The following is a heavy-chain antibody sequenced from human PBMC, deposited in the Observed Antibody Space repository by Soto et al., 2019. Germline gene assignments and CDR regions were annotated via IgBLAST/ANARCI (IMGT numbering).Heavy chain of an antibody. J-gene: IGHJ6*02. V-gene: IGHV6-1*01. CDR3: ARSEENSDYYYYGLDV. D-gene: IGHD2-21*01. CDR2: TYYRSRWYS. CDR1: GDSVSSSSVA. Sequence: SQTLSLTCVISGDSVSSSSVAWNRVRQSPSRGLEWLGRTYYRSRWYSDFAVSVRGRIVINADTSKNQFSLQLNSVTPEDTAVYFCARSEENSDYYYYGLDVWGQGTTVTVYS.